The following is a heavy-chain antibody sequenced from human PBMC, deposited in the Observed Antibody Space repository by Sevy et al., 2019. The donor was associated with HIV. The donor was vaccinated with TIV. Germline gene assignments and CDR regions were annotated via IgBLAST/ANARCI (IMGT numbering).Heavy chain of an antibody. Sequence: GGSLRLSCAASGLTLTNYWMHWVRQAPGKGLVWVSHINTDGKMTRYADFVKGRFTISRDNAKNTLYLQMNSLRDEDTAVYYCARGSRGTFGYWGHGTLITVSS. D-gene: IGHD1-26*01. V-gene: IGHV3-74*01. CDR1: GLTLTNYW. CDR3: ARGSRGTFGY. J-gene: IGHJ4*01. CDR2: INTDGKMT.